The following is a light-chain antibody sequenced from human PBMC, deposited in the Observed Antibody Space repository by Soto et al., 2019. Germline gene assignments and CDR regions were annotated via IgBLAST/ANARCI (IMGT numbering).Light chain of an antibody. CDR2: GAS. Sequence: EIVLTQSPGTLSLSPGEKATFSCRASQSLYSSSLAWNHLAWYQQKPGQAPRLLFYGASTRATGIPDRFSGSGSGTDFTLTISRLEPEDSAMYYCHQYLLSPWTFGQGTKVEI. V-gene: IGKV3-20*01. J-gene: IGKJ1*01. CDR1: QSLYSSSLAWNH. CDR3: HQYLLSPWT.